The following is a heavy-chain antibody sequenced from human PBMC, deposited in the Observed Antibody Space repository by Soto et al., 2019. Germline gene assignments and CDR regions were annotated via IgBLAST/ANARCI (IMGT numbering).Heavy chain of an antibody. D-gene: IGHD6-13*01. V-gene: IGHV3-33*01. CDR2: IWYDGSNK. CDR3: ARELEQQLVPYYYYYGMDV. CDR1: GFTFSSYG. Sequence: GGSLRLSCAASGFTFSSYGMHWVRQAPGKGLEWVAVIWYDGSNKYYADSVKGRFTISRDNSKNTLYLQMNSLRAEDTAVYYCARELEQQLVPYYYYYGMDVWGQGTTVTVSS. J-gene: IGHJ6*02.